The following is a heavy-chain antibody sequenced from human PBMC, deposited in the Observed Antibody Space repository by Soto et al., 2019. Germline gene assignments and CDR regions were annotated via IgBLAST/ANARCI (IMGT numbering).Heavy chain of an antibody. Sequence: PGGSLRLSCAASGFAFSTYAMTWVRQAPGKGLEWVSVISGIGGSSYYAASVKGRFTISRDNSKNTLFLQMNGLRAEDTAVYYCEKVTKRAAAGRYEYYKYGMDVWGQGTTVTVSS. V-gene: IGHV3-23*01. D-gene: IGHD6-13*01. CDR3: EKVTKRAAAGRYEYYKYGMDV. CDR2: ISGIGGSS. J-gene: IGHJ6*02. CDR1: GFAFSTYA.